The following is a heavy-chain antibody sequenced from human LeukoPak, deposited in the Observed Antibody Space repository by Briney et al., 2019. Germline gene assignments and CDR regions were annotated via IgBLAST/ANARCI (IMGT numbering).Heavy chain of an antibody. J-gene: IGHJ3*02. V-gene: IGHV4-39*01. CDR3: ARQRQVSYDSGPDAFDI. D-gene: IGHD3-22*01. Sequence: PSETLSLTCTVSGGSISSSSYYWGWIRQPPGKGLEWIGSIYYSGSTYYNPSLKSRVTISVDTSKNQFSLKLSSVTAADTAVYYCARQRQVSYDSGPDAFDIWGQGTMVTVSS. CDR1: GGSISSSSYY. CDR2: IYYSGST.